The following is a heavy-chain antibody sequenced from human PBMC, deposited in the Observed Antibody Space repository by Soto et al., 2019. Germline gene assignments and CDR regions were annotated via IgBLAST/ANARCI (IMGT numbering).Heavy chain of an antibody. D-gene: IGHD3-22*01. V-gene: IGHV3-30*03. J-gene: IGHJ4*02. CDR1: GFTFSSYG. CDR2: ISYDGSNK. Sequence: GGSLRLSCAASGFTFSSYGMHWVRQAPGKGLEWVAVISYDGSNKYYADSVKGRFTISRDNSKNTLYLQMNSLRAEDTAVYYCALIYDSSGYYALNFDYWGQGTLVTVSS. CDR3: ALIYDSSGYYALNFDY.